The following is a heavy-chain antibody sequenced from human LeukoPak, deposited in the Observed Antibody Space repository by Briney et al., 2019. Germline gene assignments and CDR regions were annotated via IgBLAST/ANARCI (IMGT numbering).Heavy chain of an antibody. Sequence: ASVKVSCKASGYTFTSYYMHWVRQAPGQGLEWMGIINPSGGSTSYAQKFQGRVTMTRDMSTSTVYMELSSLGSEDTAVYYCARVNVSVVNFIPQYYFDYWGQGTLVTVSS. D-gene: IGHD4-23*01. J-gene: IGHJ4*02. CDR1: GYTFTSYY. CDR2: INPSGGST. CDR3: ARVNVSVVNFIPQYYFDY. V-gene: IGHV1-46*01.